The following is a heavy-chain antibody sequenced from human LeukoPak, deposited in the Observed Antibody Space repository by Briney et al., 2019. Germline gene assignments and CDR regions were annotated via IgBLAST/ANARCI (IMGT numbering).Heavy chain of an antibody. V-gene: IGHV1-18*01. CDR2: ISAYNGNT. Sequence: ASVKVSCKASGYTFTSYGISWVRQAPGQGLEWMGWISAYNGNTNYAQKLQGRVTMTTDTSTSTAHMELRSLRSDDTAGYYCARAPLVMDVWGKGTTVTVSS. CDR1: GYTFTSYG. CDR3: ARAPLVMDV. J-gene: IGHJ6*03.